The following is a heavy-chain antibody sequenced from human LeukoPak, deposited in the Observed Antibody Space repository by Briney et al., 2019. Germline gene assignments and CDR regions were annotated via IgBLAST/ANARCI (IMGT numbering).Heavy chain of an antibody. D-gene: IGHD6-13*01. J-gene: IGHJ4*02. V-gene: IGHV3-53*01. Sequence: GGSLRLSCAVSGFTVSSNHMSWVRQAPGKGLEWVSVFYSGGDTHYADSVKGRFTISRDNSKNTLYLQMNSLRAEDTAVYYCARDRLLGDIAAAGPDYWGQGTLVTVSS. CDR3: ARDRLLGDIAAAGPDY. CDR1: GFTVSSNH. CDR2: FYSGGDT.